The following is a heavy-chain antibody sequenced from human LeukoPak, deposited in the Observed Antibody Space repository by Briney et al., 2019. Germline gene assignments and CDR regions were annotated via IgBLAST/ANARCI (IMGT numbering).Heavy chain of an antibody. CDR2: ISYDGSNK. CDR3: ASSVPSGYDWYYFDY. D-gene: IGHD5-12*01. Sequence: PGGSLRLSCAASGFTFSSYAMHWVRQAPGKGLEWVAVISYDGSNKYYADSVKGRFTISRDNSKNTLYLQMNSLRAEDTAVYYCASSVPSGYDWYYFDYWGQGTLATVSS. CDR1: GFTFSSYA. J-gene: IGHJ4*02. V-gene: IGHV3-30-3*01.